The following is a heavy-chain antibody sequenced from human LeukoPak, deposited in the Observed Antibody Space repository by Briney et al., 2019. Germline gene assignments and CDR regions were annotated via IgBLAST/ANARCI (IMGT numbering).Heavy chain of an antibody. CDR1: GYTFTSYG. V-gene: IGHV1-18*01. CDR2: ISAYNGNT. D-gene: IGHD6-19*01. CDR3: ARDRSAVAGTSLDY. J-gene: IGHJ4*02. Sequence: ASVKVSCKASGYTFTSYGISWVRQAPGQGLEWMGWISAYNGNTNYAQKLQGRVTITTDTSTSTTYMELRSLRSDDTAVYYCARDRSAVAGTSLDYWGQGTLVTVSS.